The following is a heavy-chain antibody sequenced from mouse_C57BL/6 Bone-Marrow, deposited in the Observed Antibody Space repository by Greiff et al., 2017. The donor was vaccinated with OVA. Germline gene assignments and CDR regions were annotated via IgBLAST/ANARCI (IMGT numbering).Heavy chain of an antibody. CDR2: ISSGGSYT. D-gene: IGHD1-1*01. J-gene: IGHJ2*01. CDR3: ARHYYGSSLGD. Sequence: EVKLVEPGGDLVKPGGSLKLSCAASGFTFSSYGMSWVRQTPDKRLEWVATISSGGSYTYYPDSVKGRFTISRDNAKNTLYLQMSSLKSEDTAMYYCARHYYGSSLGDWGQGTTLTVSS. CDR1: GFTFSSYG. V-gene: IGHV5-6*02.